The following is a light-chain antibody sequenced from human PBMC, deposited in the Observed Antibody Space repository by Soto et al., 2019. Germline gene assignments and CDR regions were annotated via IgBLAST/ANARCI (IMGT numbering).Light chain of an antibody. CDR3: QQYGSSPPYT. V-gene: IGKV3-20*01. Sequence: EIVLTQSPGTLSLSPGERATLSCRASQSVNSGNLAWYQQKPGQAPRLLIYAASSRATDIPDRFTGSGSGTDFTLTITRLEPADFAVYYCQQYGSSPPYTFGQGTKLEIK. CDR1: QSVNSGN. CDR2: AAS. J-gene: IGKJ2*01.